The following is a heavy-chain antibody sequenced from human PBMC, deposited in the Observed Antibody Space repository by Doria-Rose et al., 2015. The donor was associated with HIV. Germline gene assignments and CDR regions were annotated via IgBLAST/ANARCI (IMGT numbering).Heavy chain of an antibody. D-gene: IGHD1-1*01. CDR1: GLTFTSYY. Sequence: GASARVSCKASGLTFTSYYVHWVRQAPGQGLEWMGIINPSDSTTSYAQKFQGRVTLTRDTSTSTVYMELSSLRSEDSAVYYCARAVRNGWNELEDYWGQGTLVTVSS. V-gene: IGHV1-46*01. CDR3: ARAVRNGWNELEDY. J-gene: IGHJ4*02. CDR2: INPSDSTT.